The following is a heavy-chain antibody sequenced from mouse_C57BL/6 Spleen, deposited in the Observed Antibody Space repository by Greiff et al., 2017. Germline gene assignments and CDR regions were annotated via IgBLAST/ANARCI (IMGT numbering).Heavy chain of an antibody. Sequence: VQLQQPGAELVRPGSSVKLSCKASGYTFTSYWMHWVKQRPIQGLEWIGNIDPSDSETHYNQKFKDKATLTVDKSSSTAYMQLGSLTSEDSAVYYCARGLLRRGSAMDYWGQGTSVTVSS. CDR1: GYTFTSYW. CDR3: ARGLLRRGSAMDY. V-gene: IGHV1-52*01. CDR2: IDPSDSET. D-gene: IGHD1-1*01. J-gene: IGHJ4*01.